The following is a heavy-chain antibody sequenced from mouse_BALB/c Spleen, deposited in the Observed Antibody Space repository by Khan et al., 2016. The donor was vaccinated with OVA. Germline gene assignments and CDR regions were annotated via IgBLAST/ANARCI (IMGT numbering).Heavy chain of an antibody. J-gene: IGHJ4*01. V-gene: IGHV3-2*02. CDR3: ARDDSRYNYAMDY. Sequence: EVQLVESGPGLVKPSQSLSLTCTVTGYSITSDYAWNWIRQFPGNKLEWMGYISSSGSTNYNPALKSRISFTRDTSKNQFFLQLNSVTTEDTATYYCARDDSRYNYAMDYWGQGTSVTVSS. D-gene: IGHD2-4*01. CDR1: GYSITSDYA. CDR2: ISSSGST.